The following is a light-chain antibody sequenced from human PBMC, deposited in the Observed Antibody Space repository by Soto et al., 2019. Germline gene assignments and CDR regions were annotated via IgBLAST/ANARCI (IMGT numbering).Light chain of an antibody. CDR2: AAS. Sequence: DIQMTQSPSSLSASVGDRVTITCRASQGISNYLAWYQQKPGKVPKLLIYAASTFQSGVPSRFSGSGSGTDFTLTISSLQPEDVETYSCQKYNRAPYTVGQGTKLDIK. CDR3: QKYNRAPYT. V-gene: IGKV1-27*01. CDR1: QGISNY. J-gene: IGKJ2*01.